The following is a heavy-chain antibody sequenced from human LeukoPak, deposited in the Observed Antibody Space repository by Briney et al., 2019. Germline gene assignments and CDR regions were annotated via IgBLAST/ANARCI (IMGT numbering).Heavy chain of an antibody. CDR3: ARMRLGYCSSTTCYNYYYYMDV. CDR1: GYTFTSYG. D-gene: IGHD2-2*01. Sequence: EASVKVSCKASGYTFTSYGISWVRQAPGQGLEWMGWISAYNGNTNYAQKLQGRVTMTTDTSTSTAYMELRSLRSDDTAVYYWARMRLGYCSSTTCYNYYYYMDVWGKGTTVTVSS. CDR2: ISAYNGNT. J-gene: IGHJ6*03. V-gene: IGHV1-18*01.